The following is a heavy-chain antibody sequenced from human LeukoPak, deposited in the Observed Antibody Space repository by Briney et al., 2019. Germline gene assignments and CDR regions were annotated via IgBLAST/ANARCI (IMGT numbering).Heavy chain of an antibody. J-gene: IGHJ6*02. V-gene: IGHV3-23*01. CDR2: ISGSGGST. Sequence: GGSLRLSCAASGYTFSSYAMSWVRQAPGKGLEWVSAISGSGGSTYYADSVKSRFTISRDNSKNTLYLQMNSLRAEDTAVYYCASPSHRVPFLGYYYGMDVWGQGTTVTVSS. CDR1: GYTFSSYA. D-gene: IGHD1-1*01. CDR3: ASPSHRVPFLGYYYGMDV.